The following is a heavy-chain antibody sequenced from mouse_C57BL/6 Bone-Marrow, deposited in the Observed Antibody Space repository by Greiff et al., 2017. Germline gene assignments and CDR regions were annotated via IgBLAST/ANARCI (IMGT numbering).Heavy chain of an antibody. CDR3: ARSDYDYEYV. Sequence: VQLVESGAELAKPGASVKLSCKASGYTFTSYWMHWVKQRPGQGLEWIGYINPSSGYTKYNQKFKVKATLTADKSSSTAYMQLSSLTYEDSAVYYCARSDYDYEYVWGTGTTVTVSS. CDR1: GYTFTSYW. J-gene: IGHJ1*03. CDR2: INPSSGYT. D-gene: IGHD2-4*01. V-gene: IGHV1-7*01.